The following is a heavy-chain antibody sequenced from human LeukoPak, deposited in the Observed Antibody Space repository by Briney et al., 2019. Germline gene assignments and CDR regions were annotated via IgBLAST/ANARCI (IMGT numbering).Heavy chain of an antibody. V-gene: IGHV3-23*01. Sequence: PGGSLRLSCAASGFTSSAYAMSWVRQAPGKGLEWVSAISASGGTTYYADSVKGRFTISRDNSKNTLYLQMNSLSAEDTAIYYCAKFTREYCSSTSCPNWFDPWGQGTLVTVSS. CDR2: ISASGGTT. CDR1: GFTSSAYA. CDR3: AKFTREYCSSTSCPNWFDP. D-gene: IGHD2-2*01. J-gene: IGHJ5*02.